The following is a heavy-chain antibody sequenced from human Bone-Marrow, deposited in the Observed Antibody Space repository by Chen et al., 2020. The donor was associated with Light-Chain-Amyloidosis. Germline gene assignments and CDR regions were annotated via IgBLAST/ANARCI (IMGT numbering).Heavy chain of an antibody. D-gene: IGHD2-21*01. CDR2: ISGSGGST. CDR1: GFTFSSYA. Sequence: EVQLLASGGGLVQPGGSLRLSCAASGFTFSSYAMGWVRQAPGKGLEWVSGISGSGGSTYYADSVKGRFTISRDNSKNTLYLQMNSLRAEDTAVYYCAKRPPYPSIYGMDVWGQGTTVTVSS. CDR3: AKRPPYPSIYGMDV. V-gene: IGHV3-23*01. J-gene: IGHJ6*02.